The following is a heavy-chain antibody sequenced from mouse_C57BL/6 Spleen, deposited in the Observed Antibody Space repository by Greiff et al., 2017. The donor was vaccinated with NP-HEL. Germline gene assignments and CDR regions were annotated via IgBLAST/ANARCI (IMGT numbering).Heavy chain of an antibody. V-gene: IGHV1-42*01. J-gene: IGHJ1*03. CDR2: INPSTGGT. D-gene: IGHD2-13*01. CDR1: GYSFTGYY. CDR3: ARGYECDYYWYVDV. Sequence: EVQLQQSGPELVKPGASVKISCKASGYSFTGYYMNWVKQSPEKSLEWIGEINPSTGGTTYNQKFKAKATLTVDKSSTTAYMQRKSLTSEDSVVSYCARGYECDYYWYVDVWGTGTTVTVSS.